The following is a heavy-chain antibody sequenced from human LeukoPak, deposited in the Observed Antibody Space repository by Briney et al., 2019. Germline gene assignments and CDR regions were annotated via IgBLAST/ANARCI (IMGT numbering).Heavy chain of an antibody. J-gene: IGHJ4*02. CDR2: ISGSSSDI. CDR1: DFTFSSYS. Sequence: GGSLKLSCAGSDFTFSSYSMNWVRQAPGKGLEWVSSISGSSSDIYYADSVKGRFTISRDNSKNSLYLQMKSLRAEDTALYYCARRGYHDYSGFDYWGQGTLVTVSS. D-gene: IGHD3-16*01. CDR3: ARRGYHDYSGFDY. V-gene: IGHV3-21*01.